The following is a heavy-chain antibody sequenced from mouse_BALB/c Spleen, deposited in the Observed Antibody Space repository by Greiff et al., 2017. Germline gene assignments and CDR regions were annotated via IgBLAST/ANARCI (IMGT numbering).Heavy chain of an antibody. V-gene: IGHV3-2*02. D-gene: IGHD2-1*01. CDR2: ISYSGST. J-gene: IGHJ1*01. CDR1: GYSITSDYA. CDR3: ASYGNRYFDV. Sequence: EVKLMESGPGLVKPSQSLSLTCTVTGYSITSDYAWNWIRQFPGNKLEWMGYISYSGSTSYNPSLKSRISITRDTSKNQFFLQLNSVTTEDTATYYCASYGNRYFDVWGAGTTVTVSS.